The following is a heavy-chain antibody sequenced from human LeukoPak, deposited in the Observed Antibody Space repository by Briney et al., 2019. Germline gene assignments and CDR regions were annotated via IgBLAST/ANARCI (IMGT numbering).Heavy chain of an antibody. J-gene: IGHJ4*02. V-gene: IGHV4-38-2*02. CDR2: IYHSGST. D-gene: IGHD3-10*01. CDR1: GGSISSYY. CDR3: ARYGSGSPFDY. Sequence: SETLSLTCTVSGGSISSYYWGWIRQPPGKGLEWIGSIYHSGSTYYNPSLKSRVTISVDTSKNQFSLKLSSVTAADTAVYYCARYGSGSPFDYWGQGTLVTVSS.